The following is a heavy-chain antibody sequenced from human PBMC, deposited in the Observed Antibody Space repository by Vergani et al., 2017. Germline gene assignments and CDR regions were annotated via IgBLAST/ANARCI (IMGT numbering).Heavy chain of an antibody. J-gene: IGHJ3*02. CDR2: IKQDGSEK. D-gene: IGHD3-10*01. CDR3: AKGNKYYYGSGSYLEAFDI. V-gene: IGHV3-7*01. Sequence: EVQLVESGGGLVQPGGSLRLSCAASGFTFSSYWMSWVRQAPGQGLEWVANIKQDGSEKYYVDSVKGRFTISRDNAKNSLYLQMNSLRAGDTAIYYCAKGNKYYYGSGSYLEAFDIWGQGTMVTVSS. CDR1: GFTFSSYW.